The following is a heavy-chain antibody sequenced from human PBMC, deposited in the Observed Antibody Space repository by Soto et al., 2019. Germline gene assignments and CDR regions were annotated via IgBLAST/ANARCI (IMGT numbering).Heavy chain of an antibody. V-gene: IGHV3-23*01. CDR1: GFTFSSYA. J-gene: IGHJ3*02. D-gene: IGHD3-22*01. CDR3: AKMLYYYDSSGYYAFDI. CDR2: ISGSGGST. Sequence: PGGSLRLSCAASGFTFSSYAMSWVRQAPGKGLEWVSAISGSGGSTYYADSVKGRFTISRDNPKNTLYLQMNSLRAEDTAVYYCAKMLYYYDSSGYYAFDIWGQGTMVTVSS.